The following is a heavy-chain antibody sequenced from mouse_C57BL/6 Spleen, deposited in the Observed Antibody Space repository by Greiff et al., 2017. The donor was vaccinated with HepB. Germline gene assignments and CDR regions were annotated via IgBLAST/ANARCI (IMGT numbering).Heavy chain of an antibody. V-gene: IGHV1-81*01. Sequence: LVESGAELARPGASVKLSCKASGYTFTSYGISWVKQRTGQGLEWIGEIYPRSGNTYYNEKFKGKATLTADKSSSTAYMELRSLTSEDSAVYFCARENGKEYYFDYWGQGTTLTVSS. CDR1: GYTFTSYG. CDR3: ARENGKEYYFDY. CDR2: IYPRSGNT. J-gene: IGHJ2*01. D-gene: IGHD1-1*01.